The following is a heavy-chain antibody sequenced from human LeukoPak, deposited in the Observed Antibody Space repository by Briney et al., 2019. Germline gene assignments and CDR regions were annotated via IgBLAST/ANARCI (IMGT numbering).Heavy chain of an antibody. CDR1: GGSFSSYS. CDR2: IIEKGNA. Sequence: PSETLSLTCALYGGSFSSYSGSWTWIRQTPEKGLEWIGEIIEKGNANYNPSLKSRVTIDLDTSKNQFSPKLTSMTAADTAMYYCARGYYPPRWYFDLWGRGTLVTVSS. CDR3: ARGYYPPRWYFDL. V-gene: IGHV4-34*01. J-gene: IGHJ2*01. D-gene: IGHD3-10*01.